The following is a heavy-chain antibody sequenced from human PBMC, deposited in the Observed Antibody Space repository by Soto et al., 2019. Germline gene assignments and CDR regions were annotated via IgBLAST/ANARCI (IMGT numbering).Heavy chain of an antibody. V-gene: IGHV4-39*01. D-gene: IGHD3-3*01. CDR2: IYYSGST. Sequence: SETLSLTCTVSGGSISSSSYYRGWIRQPPGKGLEWIGSIYYSGSTYYNPSLKSRVTISVDTSKNQFSLKLSSVTAADTAVYYCAIAFWSGYYTGENWFDPWGQGTLVTVSS. J-gene: IGHJ5*02. CDR1: GGSISSSSYY. CDR3: AIAFWSGYYTGENWFDP.